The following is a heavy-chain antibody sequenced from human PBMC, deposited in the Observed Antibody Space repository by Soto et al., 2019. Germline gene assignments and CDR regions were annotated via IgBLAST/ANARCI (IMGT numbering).Heavy chain of an antibody. Sequence: QVQLVQSGAEVKKPGSSVKVSCKASGGTFSSYTISWVRQAPGQGLEWMGRIIPILGIANYAQKFQGRVTITADKSTSTAYMELSSLRSEDTAVYYCARGPVVAANPYYYYYMDVWGKGTTVTVSS. V-gene: IGHV1-69*02. CDR2: IIPILGIA. D-gene: IGHD2-15*01. CDR3: ARGPVVAANPYYYYYMDV. CDR1: GGTFSSYT. J-gene: IGHJ6*03.